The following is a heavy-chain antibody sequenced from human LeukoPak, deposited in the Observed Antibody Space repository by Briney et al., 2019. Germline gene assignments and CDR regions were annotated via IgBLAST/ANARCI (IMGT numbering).Heavy chain of an antibody. CDR1: GGSITSYY. Sequence: SETLSLTCTVSGGSITSYYWSWIRQPPGKGLEWIGEINHSGSTNYNPSLKSRVTISVDTSKNQFSLKLSSVTAADTAVYYCACGVPPHDYWGQGTLVTVSS. J-gene: IGHJ4*02. V-gene: IGHV4-34*01. CDR2: INHSGST. D-gene: IGHD2-2*01. CDR3: ACGVPPHDY.